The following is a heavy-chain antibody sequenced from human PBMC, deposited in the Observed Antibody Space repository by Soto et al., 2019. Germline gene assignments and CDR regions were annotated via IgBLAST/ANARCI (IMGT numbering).Heavy chain of an antibody. Sequence: PGGSLRLSCATSGFTFDDYGMSWVRQVPGKGLEWVSGVNWNAAGIGYADSVKGRFTISRDNAKNSLYLQMNSLRAEDTALYYCARRPRRYCSSTTCYASDYWGQGTLVTVSS. D-gene: IGHD2-2*01. CDR3: ARRPRRYCSSTTCYASDY. J-gene: IGHJ4*02. CDR1: GFTFDDYG. V-gene: IGHV3-20*04. CDR2: VNWNAAGI.